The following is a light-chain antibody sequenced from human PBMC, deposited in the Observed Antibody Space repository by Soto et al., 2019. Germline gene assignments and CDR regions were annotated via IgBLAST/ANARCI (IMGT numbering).Light chain of an antibody. Sequence: DIQMTQSPSSLSASVGDRVTITCRASQSISSYLNWYQQKPWKAPKLLIYAASSLQSGVPSRFNGSGSETDFTLTISSLQPDDFATYYCQQSYSTPWTFGQGTKVGIK. CDR1: QSISSY. J-gene: IGKJ1*01. V-gene: IGKV1-39*01. CDR3: QQSYSTPWT. CDR2: AAS.